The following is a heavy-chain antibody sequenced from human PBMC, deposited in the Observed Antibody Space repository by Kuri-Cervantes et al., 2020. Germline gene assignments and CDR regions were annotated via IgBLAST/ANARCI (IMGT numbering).Heavy chain of an antibody. Sequence: ASVKVSCKASGYTFTSYGISWVRQAPGQGLEWMGWISAYNGNTNYAQKPQGRVTMTTDTSTSTAYMELRSLRSEDTAVYYCARGYSSSWYGSRRALEYYYYGMDVWGQGTTVTVSS. CDR2: ISAYNGNT. J-gene: IGHJ6*02. CDR1: GYTFTSYG. CDR3: ARGYSSSWYGSRRALEYYYYGMDV. D-gene: IGHD6-13*01. V-gene: IGHV1-18*01.